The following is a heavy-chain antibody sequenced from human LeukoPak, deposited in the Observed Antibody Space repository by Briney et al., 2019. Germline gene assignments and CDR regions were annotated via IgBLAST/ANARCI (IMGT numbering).Heavy chain of an antibody. J-gene: IGHJ4*02. CDR3: ARIIIAAAGTFDY. CDR1: GYAFTGYY. Sequence: GASVKVSCKASGYAFTGYYMHWVRQAPGQGLEWMGWINPNSGGTNYAQKFQGRVTMTRNTSISTAYMELSRLRSDDTAVYYCARIIIAAAGTFDYWGQGTLVTVSS. V-gene: IGHV1-2*02. CDR2: INPNSGGT. D-gene: IGHD6-13*01.